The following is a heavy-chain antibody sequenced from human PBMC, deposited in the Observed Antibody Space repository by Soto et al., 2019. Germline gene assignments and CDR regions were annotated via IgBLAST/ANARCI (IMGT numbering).Heavy chain of an antibody. Sequence: KISCKASGCTFTSYGISWVRPVTRQGLEWMGWISAYNGNTNYAQKLQGRVTMTTDTSTSTAYMELSSLRSEDTAVYYCASADLVPAAMPYYYYGMDVWGQRTTVTVSS. D-gene: IGHD2-2*01. J-gene: IGHJ6*02. CDR3: ASADLVPAAMPYYYYGMDV. V-gene: IGHV1-18*01. CDR1: GCTFTSYG. CDR2: ISAYNGNT.